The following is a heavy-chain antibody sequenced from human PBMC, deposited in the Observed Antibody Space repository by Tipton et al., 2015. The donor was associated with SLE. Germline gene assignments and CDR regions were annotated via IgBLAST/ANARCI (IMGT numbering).Heavy chain of an antibody. V-gene: IGHV3-20*01. CDR3: ARSSSDSYGYNFLDP. J-gene: IGHJ5*02. Sequence: SLRLSCAASGFTFDDYGMSWVRQAPGKGLEWVSGINWNGGSTGYADSVKGRFTISRDNAKNSLYLQMNSLRVEDTALYHCARSSSDSYGYNFLDPWGQGTLVTVSS. CDR1: GFTFDDYG. CDR2: INWNGGST. D-gene: IGHD6-25*01.